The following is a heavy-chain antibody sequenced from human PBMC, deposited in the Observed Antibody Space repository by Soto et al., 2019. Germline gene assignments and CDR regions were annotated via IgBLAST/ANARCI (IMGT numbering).Heavy chain of an antibody. CDR1: GFRFSSYA. V-gene: IGHV3-23*01. CDR2: ISGSDGST. D-gene: IGHD6-13*01. J-gene: IGHJ4*02. CDR3: AKDRERDAWYEDY. Sequence: DVQLLESGGGLVQPGGSLRLSCVASGFRFSSYAMSWVRQATGKVLEWVSVISGSDGSTDDADSVKGRFTISRDDSKNSLYLQMNSLRAEDTAVYYCAKDRERDAWYEDYWGQGTLVTVSS.